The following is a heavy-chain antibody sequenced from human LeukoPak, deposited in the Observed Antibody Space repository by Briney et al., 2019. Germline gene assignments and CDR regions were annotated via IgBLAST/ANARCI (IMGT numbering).Heavy chain of an antibody. CDR1: GFTFSSYG. CDR2: IRYDGSNK. D-gene: IGHD4-23*01. CDR3: AKDDYGGNSF. V-gene: IGHV3-30*02. J-gene: IGHJ4*02. Sequence: GGSLRLSCAASGFTFSSYGMRWVRQAPSKWLEWVAFIRYDGSNKYYADSVKGRFTISRDNSKNTLYLQMNSLRAEDTAVYYCAKDDYGGNSFWGQGTLVTVSS.